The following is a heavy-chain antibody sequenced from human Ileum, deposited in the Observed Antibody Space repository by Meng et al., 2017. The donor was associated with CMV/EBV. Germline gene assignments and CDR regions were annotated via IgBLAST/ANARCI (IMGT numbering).Heavy chain of an antibody. D-gene: IGHD6-19*01. Sequence: CKTSGYAFSNDLISWVRQAPGQGLECMGWVNPNNGDTNYAQKFQGRVAMTTDTSTSTVYMELRSLTSDDTAVYYCARHGGYSIGWFYWGQGTLVTVSS. CDR3: ARHGGYSIGWFY. CDR1: GYAFSNDL. CDR2: VNPNNGDT. V-gene: IGHV1-18*01. J-gene: IGHJ4*02.